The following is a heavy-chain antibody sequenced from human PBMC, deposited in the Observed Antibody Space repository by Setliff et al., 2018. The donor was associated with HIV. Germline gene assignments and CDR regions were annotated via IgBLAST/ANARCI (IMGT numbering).Heavy chain of an antibody. Sequence: TSETLSLTCTVSGDSVSSRSYYWSWIRQPPGKGLEWIGYIYYSGSTNYNPSLKSRVTISVDTSKNHLSLKLRSVTAAETAVYYCAQLGMVDDFDYWGQGTLVTVSS. J-gene: IGHJ4*02. CDR1: GDSVSSRSYY. D-gene: IGHD1-1*01. CDR2: IYYSGST. V-gene: IGHV4-61*03. CDR3: AQLGMVDDFDY.